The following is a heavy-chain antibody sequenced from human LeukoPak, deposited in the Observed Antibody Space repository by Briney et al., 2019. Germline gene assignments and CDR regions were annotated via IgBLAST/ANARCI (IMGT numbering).Heavy chain of an antibody. J-gene: IGHJ4*02. CDR3: AKPNYDSSGYTY. CDR1: GFTFSSYS. D-gene: IGHD3-22*01. V-gene: IGHV3-21*04. Sequence: GGSLRLSCAASGFTFSSYSMNWVRQAPGKGLEWVSSISSSSSYIYYADSVKGRFTISRDNAKNSLYLQMNSLRAEDTAVYYCAKPNYDSSGYTYWGQGTLVTVSS. CDR2: ISSSSSYI.